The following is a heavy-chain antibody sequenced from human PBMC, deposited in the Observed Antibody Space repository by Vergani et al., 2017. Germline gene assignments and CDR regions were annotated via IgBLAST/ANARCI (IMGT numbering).Heavy chain of an antibody. V-gene: IGHV3-23*01. Sequence: EVQLLESGGGLVQPGRSLRLSCAGSGFNFSDYGMTWVRPAPGRGLEWVSAISAGGESTFYADSVKGRFIISRDNSKNTVYLQMKSLRAEDTAVYYCAKKWLTNEEVDSWGQGTLVTVSS. CDR1: GFNFSDYG. D-gene: IGHD5-12*01. J-gene: IGHJ4*02. CDR2: ISAGGEST. CDR3: AKKWLTNEEVDS.